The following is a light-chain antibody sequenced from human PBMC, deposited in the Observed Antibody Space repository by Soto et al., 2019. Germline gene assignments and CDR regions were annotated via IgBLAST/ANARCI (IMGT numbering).Light chain of an antibody. V-gene: IGKV1-39*01. CDR3: QQNYSNPRT. CDR2: AAS. Sequence: DIQMTQSPSSLSASVGDRVTITCRASQSISNYLNWYQQKPGKAPKLLMYAASSLESGVPSRFGGSGSGTDFTLTISSLQPEDFATYYCQQNYSNPRTFGQGTKVEIK. CDR1: QSISNY. J-gene: IGKJ1*01.